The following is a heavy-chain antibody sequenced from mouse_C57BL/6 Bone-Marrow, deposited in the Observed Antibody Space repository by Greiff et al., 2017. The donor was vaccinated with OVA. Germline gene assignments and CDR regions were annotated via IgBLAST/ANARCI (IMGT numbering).Heavy chain of an antibody. D-gene: IGHD4-1*01. CDR1: GYTFTSYT. Sequence: QVQLQQSGAELARPGASVKMSCKASGYTFTSYTMHWVKQRPGQGLEWIGYINPSSGYTKYNQKFKDKATLTADKSSSTAYMQLSSLTSEDSAVYYCARFTGTGYFDYWGQGTTLTVSS. V-gene: IGHV1-4*01. J-gene: IGHJ2*01. CDR3: ARFTGTGYFDY. CDR2: INPSSGYT.